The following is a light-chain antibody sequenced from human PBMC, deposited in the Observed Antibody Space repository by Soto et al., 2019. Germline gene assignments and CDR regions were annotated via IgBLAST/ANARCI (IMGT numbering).Light chain of an antibody. CDR3: QQSHSIPWT. CDR2: AAS. V-gene: IGKV1-39*01. Sequence: DIQMTQSPSSLSASVGDRVTITCRASQSISSNLNWYQQKPGKAPKLLIYAASNLQSGVPSTFSGSGSGTDFTLTISSLQPEDFETYYCQQSHSIPWTFGQGTKVDIK. CDR1: QSISSN. J-gene: IGKJ1*01.